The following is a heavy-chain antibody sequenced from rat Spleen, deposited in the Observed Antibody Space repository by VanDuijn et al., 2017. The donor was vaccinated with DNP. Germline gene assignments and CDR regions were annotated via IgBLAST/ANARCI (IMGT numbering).Heavy chain of an antibody. Sequence: QVQLRQSGAEPAKPGSSVKISCKASGYTFTTYYMTWIKQTTGQGLEYLGYINTGSGGTNYNEKFRGKATVTVDPSSNTAFMQLSSLTPDDSAVYYCARRRLPYWYFDFWGPGTMVTVSS. CDR1: GYTFTTYY. CDR3: ARRRLPYWYFDF. D-gene: IGHD1-4*01. J-gene: IGHJ1*01. CDR2: INTGSGGT. V-gene: IGHV1-43*01.